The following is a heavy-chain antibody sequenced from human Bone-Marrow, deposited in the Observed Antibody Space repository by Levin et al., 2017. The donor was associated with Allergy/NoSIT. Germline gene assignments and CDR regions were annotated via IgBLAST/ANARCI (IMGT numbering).Heavy chain of an antibody. Sequence: PSETLSLTCTVSGDSISSSGYYWSWIRQLPRQGLEWIGYIYHSGSTYYNPSLKSRVMMSVDTSKNQFSLKLTSVTAADTAVYYCARDRRYGDYKNIFDYWGQGTLVTVSS. V-gene: IGHV4-31*03. D-gene: IGHD4-17*01. CDR2: IYHSGST. CDR1: GDSISSSGYY. CDR3: ARDRRYGDYKNIFDY. J-gene: IGHJ4*02.